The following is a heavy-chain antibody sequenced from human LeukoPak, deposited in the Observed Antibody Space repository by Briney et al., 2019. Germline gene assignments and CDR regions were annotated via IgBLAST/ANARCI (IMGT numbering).Heavy chain of an antibody. V-gene: IGHV3-30-3*01. D-gene: IGHD2-15*01. Sequence: GRSLRLSCAASGFTFSSYAMHWVHQAPGKGLEWVAVISYDGSNKYYADSVKGRFTISRDNSKNTLYLQMNSLRAEDTAVYYCARDSRGWSNYYGMDVWGQGTTVTVSS. J-gene: IGHJ6*02. CDR1: GFTFSSYA. CDR2: ISYDGSNK. CDR3: ARDSRGWSNYYGMDV.